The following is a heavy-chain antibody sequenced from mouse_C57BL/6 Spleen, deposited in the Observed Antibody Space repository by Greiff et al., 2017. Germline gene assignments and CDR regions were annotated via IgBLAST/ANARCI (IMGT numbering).Heavy chain of an antibody. CDR1: GFTFNTYA. Sequence: EVQLVESGGGLVQPKGSLKLSCAASGFTFNTYAMHWVRLAPGKGLEWVARIRSKSSNYATYYADSVKDRFTNSRDDSQMMPYLKMNNLKTEDTAMYFSVRDHGSGVDYYFDYWGQGTTLTVSS. D-gene: IGHD1-1*01. CDR3: VRDHGSGVDYYFDY. CDR2: IRSKSSNYAT. J-gene: IGHJ2*01. V-gene: IGHV10-3*01.